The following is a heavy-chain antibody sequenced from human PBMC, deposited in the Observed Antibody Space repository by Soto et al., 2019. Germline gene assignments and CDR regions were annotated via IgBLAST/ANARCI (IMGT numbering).Heavy chain of an antibody. V-gene: IGHV3-30*18. Sequence: QVQLVESGGGVVQPGRSLRLSCAASGFTFSNYGVHWVRQAPGSGLELVALISYDGNYQYYADAVKGRFNISRDNSKNTLYLEMTSLRSEDTAVYYCAKDRRVRDGLDVWGQGTTVTVSS. J-gene: IGHJ6*02. D-gene: IGHD3-10*01. CDR3: AKDRRVRDGLDV. CDR1: GFTFSNYG. CDR2: ISYDGNYQ.